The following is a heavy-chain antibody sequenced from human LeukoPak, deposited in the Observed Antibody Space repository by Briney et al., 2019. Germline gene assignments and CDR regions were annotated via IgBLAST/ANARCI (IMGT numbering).Heavy chain of an antibody. V-gene: IGHV3-23*01. CDR1: GFTFSLYD. CDR3: AMQASSSSRNY. CDR2: IDSGVGST. Sequence: GGSLRLSCAASGFTFSLYDMSWVRQAPGKGLECVSAIDSGVGSTYYADSVKGRFTISRDNSKNTLYLQMNNLRADDTAVYYCAMQASSSSRNYWGQGTLVTVSS. J-gene: IGHJ4*02. D-gene: IGHD6-13*01.